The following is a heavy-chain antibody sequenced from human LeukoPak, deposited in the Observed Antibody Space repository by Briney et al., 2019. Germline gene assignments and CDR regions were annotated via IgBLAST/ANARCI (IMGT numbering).Heavy chain of an antibody. Sequence: GASVKVSCKASGYTFTSYGISWVRQAPGQGLEWMGWISAYNGNTNYAQKLQGRVTMTTDTSTSTAYMELSSLRSEDTAVYYCATIGYSSSSAGWSWFDPWGQGTLVTVSS. D-gene: IGHD6-6*01. CDR2: ISAYNGNT. J-gene: IGHJ5*02. V-gene: IGHV1-18*01. CDR3: ATIGYSSSSAGWSWFDP. CDR1: GYTFTSYG.